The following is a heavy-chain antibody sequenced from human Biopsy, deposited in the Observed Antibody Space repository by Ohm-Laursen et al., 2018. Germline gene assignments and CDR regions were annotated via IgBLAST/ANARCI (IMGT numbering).Heavy chain of an antibody. CDR3: ARDGKRWDYSTYFSWHFDL. Sequence: SLRLSCTVSGFTFSNYAIHWVRQAPGKGLEWVAVISYDGSGEYYADSLQGRFIISRDNPKNTVDLQMNSLRAEDTAVYFCARDGKRWDYSTYFSWHFDLWGRGTLVTVSS. J-gene: IGHJ2*01. CDR2: ISYDGSGE. V-gene: IGHV3-30*03. D-gene: IGHD4-11*01. CDR1: GFTFSNYA.